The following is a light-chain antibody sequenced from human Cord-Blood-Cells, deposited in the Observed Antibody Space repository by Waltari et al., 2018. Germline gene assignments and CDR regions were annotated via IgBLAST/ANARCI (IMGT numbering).Light chain of an antibody. V-gene: IGKV1-39*01. J-gene: IGKJ2*01. CDR2: AAS. CDR1: QSISSY. CDR3: QQSYSTPYT. Sequence: VGDRVTITCLASQSISSYLNWYQQKPGKAPKLLIYAASSLQSGVPSRFSGSGSGTDFTLTISSLQPEDFATYYCQQSYSTPYTFGQGTKLEIK.